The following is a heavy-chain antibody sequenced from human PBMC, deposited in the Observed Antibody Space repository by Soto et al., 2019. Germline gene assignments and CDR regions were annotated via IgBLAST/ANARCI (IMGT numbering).Heavy chain of an antibody. CDR3: ARDHSDSEERESYVFDI. D-gene: IGHD1-1*01. V-gene: IGHV4-59*01. CDR2: TFVTGTT. CDR1: GGSISGYY. Sequence: SETLSLTCTVSGGSISGYYWSWIRQPPGKGLEWIGYTFVTGTTKYNSSLKSRVTISVDTSKNQFSLNLSPVTAADTAVYYCARDHSDSEERESYVFDIWGQGRMVTVSS. J-gene: IGHJ3*02.